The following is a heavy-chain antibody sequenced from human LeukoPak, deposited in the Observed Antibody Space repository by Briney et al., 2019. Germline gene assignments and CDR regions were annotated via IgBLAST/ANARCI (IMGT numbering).Heavy chain of an antibody. CDR3: ARRYFDY. CDR2: IKQDGSEK. CDR1: GFTFGSYW. V-gene: IGHV3-7*03. J-gene: IGHJ4*02. Sequence: LPGGSLRLSCAASGFTFGSYWMQWVRQAPGKGLEWVANIKQDGSEKYYADSVKGRFIISRDNAKNALYLQMSSLRAEDTAIYYCARRYFDYWGQGTLVTVSS.